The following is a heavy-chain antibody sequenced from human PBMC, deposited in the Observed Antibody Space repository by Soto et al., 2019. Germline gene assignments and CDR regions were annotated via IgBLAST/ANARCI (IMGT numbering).Heavy chain of an antibody. V-gene: IGHV1-69*01. J-gene: IGHJ6*02. CDR3: GGQLLSSGGYYYGMDV. CDR1: GGSFSSYA. Sequence: QVQLVQSGAEVKKPGSSVKVSCKASGGSFSSYAMSWVRQAPGQGLEWRGGIIAILGTAKYAQKFQGRVTISADESTSTAYMELSRLRSDDTAVYYCGGQLLSSGGYYYGMDVWGQGTTVTVSS. D-gene: IGHD2-2*01. CDR2: IIAILGTA.